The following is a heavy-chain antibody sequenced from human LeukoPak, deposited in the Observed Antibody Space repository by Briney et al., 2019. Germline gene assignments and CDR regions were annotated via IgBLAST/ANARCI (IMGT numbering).Heavy chain of an antibody. Sequence: SETLSLTCTVSGGSISSYYLSWIRQPPGKGLEWIGYIYYSGSTNYNPSLKSRVTISVDTSKNQFSLKLSSATAADTAVYYCARGGVAATPVNWGQGTLVTVSS. V-gene: IGHV4-59*01. CDR1: GGSISSYY. J-gene: IGHJ4*02. D-gene: IGHD2-15*01. CDR3: ARGGVAATPVN. CDR2: IYYSGST.